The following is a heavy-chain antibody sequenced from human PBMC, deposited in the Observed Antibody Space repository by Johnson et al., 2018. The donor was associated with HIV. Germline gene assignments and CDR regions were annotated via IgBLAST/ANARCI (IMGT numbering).Heavy chain of an antibody. J-gene: IGHJ3*02. CDR1: EFTFGDFG. D-gene: IGHD3-10*01. V-gene: IGHV3-15*07. CDR3: TTEWEYYYGSGKLDAFDI. CDR2: IYSGGTT. Sequence: VQLVESGGGLVKPGGSLRLTCAASEFTFGDFGMNWVRQAPGKGLDWVSVIYSGGTTEYGAPVKGRFTISRDESKNMMYLQMNSLKTEDTAVYYCTTEWEYYYGSGKLDAFDIWGQGTMVTVSS.